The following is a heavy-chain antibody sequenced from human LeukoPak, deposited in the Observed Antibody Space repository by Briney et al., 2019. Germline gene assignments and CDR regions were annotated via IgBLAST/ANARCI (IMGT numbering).Heavy chain of an antibody. V-gene: IGHV3-74*01. J-gene: IGHJ6*02. D-gene: IGHD3-22*01. CDR2: IESDGSGT. CDR3: ARDTYYYNSSAFYHYYYGMDV. CDR1: GFTFGSYA. Sequence: GGSLRLSCAASGFTFGSYAMSWVRQAPGKGLEWVSRIESDGSGTRYADSVKGRFTISRDNAKNTLDLQMNSLRAEDTAVYYCARDTYYYNSSAFYHYYYGMDVWGQGTTVTVSS.